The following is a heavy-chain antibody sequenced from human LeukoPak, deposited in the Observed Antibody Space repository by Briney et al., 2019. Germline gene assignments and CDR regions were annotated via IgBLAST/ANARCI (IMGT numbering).Heavy chain of an antibody. CDR2: MYADGRT. V-gene: IGHV3-53*01. J-gene: IGHJ4*02. CDR3: ARDASGGGIMDY. D-gene: IGHD3-16*01. Sequence: GGSLRLSCAASGFTVIMNYMNWVRQAPGKGLEWVSAMYADGRTYYADSVKGRFTISRDNSKNTLFLQMNSLRAEDTAVYYCARDASGGGIMDYWGQGTLVTVSS. CDR1: GFTVIMNY.